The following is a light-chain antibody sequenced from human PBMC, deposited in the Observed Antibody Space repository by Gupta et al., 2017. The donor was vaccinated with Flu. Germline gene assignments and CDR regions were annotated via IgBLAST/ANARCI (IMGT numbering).Light chain of an antibody. V-gene: IGLV2-14*01. J-gene: IGLJ1*01. CDR2: EVS. CDR1: SSDVGGYNY. CDR3: SSYTSRRRHYV. Sequence: HSALTQPASVSGSPGQSITISCTGTSSDVGGYNYVSWYQQHPGKAPKLMIYEVSNRPSGASHRFSGSKSDNPGLLTIPALQAEDEAYFFWSSYTSRRRHYVLGTGTPVT.